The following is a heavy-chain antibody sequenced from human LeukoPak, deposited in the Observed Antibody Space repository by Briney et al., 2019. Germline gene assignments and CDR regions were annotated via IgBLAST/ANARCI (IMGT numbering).Heavy chain of an antibody. D-gene: IGHD5-18*01. V-gene: IGHV5-51*01. CDR2: IYPGDSDT. J-gene: IGHJ4*02. Sequence: LGESLKISCKGSGYSLTSYWIGWVRQMPGKGLEWMGIIYPGDSDTRYSPSFQGQVTISADKSISTAYLQWSSLKASDTAMYYCARLAVSDTAMVLYYFDYWGQGTLVTVSS. CDR1: GYSLTSYW. CDR3: ARLAVSDTAMVLYYFDY.